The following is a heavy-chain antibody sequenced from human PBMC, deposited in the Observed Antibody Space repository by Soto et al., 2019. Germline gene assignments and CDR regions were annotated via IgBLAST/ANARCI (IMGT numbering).Heavy chain of an antibody. CDR2: MNPNSGNT. CDR1: GYTFTSYD. Sequence: QVQLVQSGAEVKKPGASVKVSCKASGYTFTSYDINWVRQATGQGLEWMGWMNPNSGNTGYAQKFQDRVTMTRNTSISTAYMELSSLRSEDTAVYYCARERAAAGSNWFDPWGQGTQVTVSS. D-gene: IGHD6-13*01. CDR3: ARERAAAGSNWFDP. J-gene: IGHJ5*02. V-gene: IGHV1-8*01.